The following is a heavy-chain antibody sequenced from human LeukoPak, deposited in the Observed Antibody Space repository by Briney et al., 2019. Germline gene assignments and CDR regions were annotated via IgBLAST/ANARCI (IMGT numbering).Heavy chain of an antibody. D-gene: IGHD3-22*01. CDR3: ARHLYDPSGYYALDY. CDR1: GGSISSYY. CDR2: IYYSGST. J-gene: IGHJ4*02. Sequence: PSETMSLTCTVSGGSISSYYWSWIRQPPGKGLEWIGYIYYSGSTNYNPSLKSRVTISVDTSKNQFSLKLSYVTAADTAVYFCARHLYDPSGYYALDYWGQGTLVTVSS. V-gene: IGHV4-59*01.